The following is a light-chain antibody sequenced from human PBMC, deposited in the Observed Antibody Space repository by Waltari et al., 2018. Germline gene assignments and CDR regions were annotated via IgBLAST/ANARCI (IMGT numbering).Light chain of an antibody. Sequence: QSALTQPASVSGSPGQSITISCTGTSSDVGGYNYVSWYQQHPGKAPKLMIYDVSNRPSGVSTSFSGSKSGNTASLAISGLQAEDEADYYCSSYTSSSTWVFGGGTKLTVL. CDR3: SSYTSSSTWV. CDR2: DVS. J-gene: IGLJ3*02. CDR1: SSDVGGYNY. V-gene: IGLV2-14*03.